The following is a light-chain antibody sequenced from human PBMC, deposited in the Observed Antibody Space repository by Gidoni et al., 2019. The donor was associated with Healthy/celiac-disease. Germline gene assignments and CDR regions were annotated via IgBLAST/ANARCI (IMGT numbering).Light chain of an antibody. Sequence: IVITQSPATLSVSPGETATLTCRASQSVTSNLTWYQQKPGQAPRLLIYGASTRATCIPARFSGSGSGTEFTLTISSLQSEDFAVYYCQQYNNWTFTFGPGTKVDIK. J-gene: IGKJ3*01. CDR2: GAS. V-gene: IGKV3-15*01. CDR3: QQYNNWTFT. CDR1: QSVTSN.